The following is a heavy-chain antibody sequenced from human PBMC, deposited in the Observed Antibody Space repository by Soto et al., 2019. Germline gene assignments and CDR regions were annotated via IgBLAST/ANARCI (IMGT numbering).Heavy chain of an antibody. CDR3: ARDRGYSGYDHYSDY. J-gene: IGHJ4*02. V-gene: IGHV3-21*01. D-gene: IGHD5-12*01. Sequence: EVLLVESGGGLVKPGGSLRLSCEASGFPFSDYVINWVRQAPGKGPEWISSISSSSSYIDYADSVKGRFTISRDNAKNSLYLQMNSLRAEDTARYYCARDRGYSGYDHYSDYWGQGTLVTVSS. CDR2: ISSSSSYI. CDR1: GFPFSDYV.